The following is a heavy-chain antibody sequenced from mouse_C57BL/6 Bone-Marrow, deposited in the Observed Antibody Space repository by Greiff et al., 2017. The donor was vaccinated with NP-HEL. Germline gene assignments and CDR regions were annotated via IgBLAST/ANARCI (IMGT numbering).Heavy chain of an antibody. D-gene: IGHD1-1*01. Sequence: DVQLVESEGGLVQPGSSMKLSCTASGFTFSDYYMAWVRQVPETGLEWVANINYDGSSTYYLDSLKSRFIISRDNAKNILYLQMSSVKTEDTATYYCARGILRYYFDYWGQGTTLTVSS. J-gene: IGHJ2*01. V-gene: IGHV5-16*01. CDR3: ARGILRYYFDY. CDR2: INYDGSST. CDR1: GFTFSDYY.